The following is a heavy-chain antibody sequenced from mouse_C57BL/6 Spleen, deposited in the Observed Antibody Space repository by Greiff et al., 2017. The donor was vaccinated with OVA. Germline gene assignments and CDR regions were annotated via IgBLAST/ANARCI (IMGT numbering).Heavy chain of an antibody. J-gene: IGHJ2*01. Sequence: EVKLVESGGGLVKPGGSLKLSCAASGFTFSSYTMSWVRPTPEKRLEWVATISGGGGNTYYPDSVKGRFTISRDNAKNTLYLQMSSLRSEDTALYYCARRKTGGFDYWGQGTTLTVSS. V-gene: IGHV5-9*01. CDR3: ARRKTGGFDY. CDR2: ISGGGGNT. CDR1: GFTFSSYT.